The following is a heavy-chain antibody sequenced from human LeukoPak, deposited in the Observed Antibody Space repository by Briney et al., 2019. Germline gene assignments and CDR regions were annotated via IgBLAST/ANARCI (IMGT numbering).Heavy chain of an antibody. J-gene: IGHJ4*02. Sequence: SETLSLTCTVSGGSISSYYWSWIRQPPGKGLEWIGNIYDSGSTNYNPSLKSRVAISVDTSKNQCSLKLSSVTAADTAVYYCARQSISGSSLSYFDYWGQGTLANVSS. D-gene: IGHD3-22*01. V-gene: IGHV4-59*01. CDR3: ARQSISGSSLSYFDY. CDR1: GGSISSYY. CDR2: IYDSGST.